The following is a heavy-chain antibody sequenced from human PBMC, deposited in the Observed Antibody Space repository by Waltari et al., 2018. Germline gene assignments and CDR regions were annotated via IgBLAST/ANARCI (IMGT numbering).Heavy chain of an antibody. CDR3: GRTFLETPGWFDT. Sequence: QVQLQESGPGLVKPSQTLSLTCTVSDGFITTGDYDWCWIRQAPGKGPEWIANIDHTGTTHYNPSLKRRLSVSIDVSKNQFSLGLTSVTAADTAVYYCGRTFLETPGWFDTWGQGTLVTVSS. V-gene: IGHV4-30-4*08. CDR1: DGFITTGDYD. CDR2: IDHTGTT. D-gene: IGHD1-1*01. J-gene: IGHJ5*02.